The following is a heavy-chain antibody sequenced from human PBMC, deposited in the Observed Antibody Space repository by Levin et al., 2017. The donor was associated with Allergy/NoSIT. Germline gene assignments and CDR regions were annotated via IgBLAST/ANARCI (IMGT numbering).Heavy chain of an antibody. J-gene: IGHJ3*02. CDR1: GFTFSSYS. Sequence: GGSLRLSCAASGFTFSSYSMNWVRQAPGKGLEWVSSISSSSSYIYYADSVKGRFTISRDNAKNSLYLQMNSLRAEDTAVYYCARVVYGRDAFDIWGQGTMVTVSS. V-gene: IGHV3-21*01. D-gene: IGHD5/OR15-5a*01. CDR3: ARVVYGRDAFDI. CDR2: ISSSSSYI.